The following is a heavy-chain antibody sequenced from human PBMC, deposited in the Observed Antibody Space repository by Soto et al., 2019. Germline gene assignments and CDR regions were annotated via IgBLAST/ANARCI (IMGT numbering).Heavy chain of an antibody. V-gene: IGHV3-9*01. CDR1: GFTFKDYG. D-gene: IGHD3-16*02. Sequence: LRLSCAASGFTFKDYGMHWVRQAPGKGLEWVAGISWNSGSRDYADSVKGRFTISRDYAKNSLYLQMNSLRTEDTALYYCAKDISLLSETPDYWGQGTLVTVSS. J-gene: IGHJ4*02. CDR2: ISWNSGSR. CDR3: AKDISLLSETPDY.